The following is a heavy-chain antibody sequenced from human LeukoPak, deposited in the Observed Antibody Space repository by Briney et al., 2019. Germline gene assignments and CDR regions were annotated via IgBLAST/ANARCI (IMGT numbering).Heavy chain of an antibody. V-gene: IGHV4-4*07. CDR2: IYTSGST. J-gene: IGHJ5*02. D-gene: IGHD3-22*01. CDR3: ARVLGYYDSSGHSGGWFDP. CDR1: GGSISSYY. Sequence: SETLSLTCTVSGGSISSYYWSWIRQPAGKGLEWIGRIYTSGSTNYNPSLKSRVTMSVDTSKNQFSLKLSSVTAADTAVYYCARVLGYYDSSGHSGGWFDPRGQGTLVTVAS.